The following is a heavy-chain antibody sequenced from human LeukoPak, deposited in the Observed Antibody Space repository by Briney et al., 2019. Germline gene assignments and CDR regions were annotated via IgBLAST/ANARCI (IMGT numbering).Heavy chain of an antibody. CDR3: ARDSEFGGCFDY. D-gene: IGHD6-19*01. J-gene: IGHJ4*02. Sequence: ASAKVSCKASGYTFTGYYMHWVRQAPGQGLEWMGWINPNSGGTSYAQKFQGRVTMTRDMSTSTVYMELSSLRSEDTAVYYCARDSEFGGCFDYWGQGTLVTVSS. V-gene: IGHV1-2*02. CDR2: INPNSGGT. CDR1: GYTFTGYY.